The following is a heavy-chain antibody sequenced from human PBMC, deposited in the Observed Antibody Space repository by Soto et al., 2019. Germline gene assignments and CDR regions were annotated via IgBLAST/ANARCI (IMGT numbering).Heavy chain of an antibody. D-gene: IGHD3-3*01. Sequence: QITLKESGTTVVKPTETLTLTCTFSGFSLTTSGVGVGWVRQSPGKAPEWLALIYWDDVKRYSTSLKSRLTITKDTSKNPVVLTMANVDPADTATYYGAHRVLRTVFGLVTTTAIYFDFWGQGTPVVVSS. CDR2: IYWDDVK. V-gene: IGHV2-5*02. CDR3: AHRVLRTVFGLVTTTAIYFDF. CDR1: GFSLTTSGVG. J-gene: IGHJ4*02.